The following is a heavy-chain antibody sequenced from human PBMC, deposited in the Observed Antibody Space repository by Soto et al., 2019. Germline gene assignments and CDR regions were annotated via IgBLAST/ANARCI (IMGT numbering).Heavy chain of an antibody. D-gene: IGHD6-19*01. CDR2: IYYSGST. Sequence: SETLSLTCTVSGGSISSYYWSWIRQPPGKGLEWIGYIYYSGSTNYNPSLKSRVTISVDTSKNQFSLKLGSVTAADTAVYYCVVGGGWSTKLDYWGQGTLVTVSS. J-gene: IGHJ4*02. CDR1: GGSISSYY. V-gene: IGHV4-59*01. CDR3: VVGGGWSTKLDY.